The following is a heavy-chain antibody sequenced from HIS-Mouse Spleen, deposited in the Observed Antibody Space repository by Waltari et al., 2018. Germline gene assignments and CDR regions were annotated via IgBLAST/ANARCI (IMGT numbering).Heavy chain of an antibody. D-gene: IGHD6-13*01. CDR2: IYSSGST. V-gene: IGHV4-39*07. CDR1: GGSIRSSGYY. Sequence: QLQLQESGPGLVKPSETLSLTCTVSGGSIRSSGYYWGWIRQPPGKGLEWIGSIYSSGSTYYNPSLKSRVTISVDTSKNQFSLKLSSVTAADTAVYYCAREIPYSSSWYDWYFDLWGRGTLVTVSS. J-gene: IGHJ2*01. CDR3: AREIPYSSSWYDWYFDL.